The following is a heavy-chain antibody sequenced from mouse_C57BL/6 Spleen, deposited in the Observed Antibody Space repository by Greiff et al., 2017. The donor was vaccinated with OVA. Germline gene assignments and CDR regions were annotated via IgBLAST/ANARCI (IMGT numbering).Heavy chain of an antibody. CDR3: SYGSSQYYFDY. D-gene: IGHD1-1*01. V-gene: IGHV1-69*01. CDR1: GYTFTSYW. J-gene: IGHJ2*01. CDR2: IDPSDSYT. Sequence: QVQLQQSGAELVMPGASVKLSCKASGYTFTSYWMHWVKQRPGQGLEWIGEIDPSDSYTNYNQKFKGKSTLTVDKSSSTAYMQLSSLTSEDSAVYYCSYGSSQYYFDYWGQGTTLTVSS.